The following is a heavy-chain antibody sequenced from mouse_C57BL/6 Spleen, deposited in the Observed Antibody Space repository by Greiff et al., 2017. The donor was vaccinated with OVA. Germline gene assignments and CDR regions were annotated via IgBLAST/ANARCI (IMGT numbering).Heavy chain of an antibody. J-gene: IGHJ2*01. CDR2: ISSGSSTI. Sequence: EVNVVESGGGLVKPGGSLKLSCAASGFTFSDYGMHWVRQAPEKGLEWVAYISSGSSTIYYADTVKGRFTISRDNAKNTLFLQMTSLRSEDTAMYYCASTTTYYFDYWGQGTTLTVSS. CDR3: ASTTTYYFDY. D-gene: IGHD1-1*01. CDR1: GFTFSDYG. V-gene: IGHV5-17*01.